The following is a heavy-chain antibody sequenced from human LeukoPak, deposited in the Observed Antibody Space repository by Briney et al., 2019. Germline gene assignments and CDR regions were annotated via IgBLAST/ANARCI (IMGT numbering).Heavy chain of an antibody. Sequence: ASVKVSCKASGYTFTSYDINWVRQATGQGLEWMGWMNPNSGNTGYAQKFQGRVTMTRNTSISTAYMELSSLKASDTAIYYCASLGGPTGWFDPWGQGTLVTVSS. J-gene: IGHJ5*02. CDR2: MNPNSGNT. CDR3: ASLGGPTGWFDP. D-gene: IGHD2-15*01. CDR1: GYTFTSYD. V-gene: IGHV1-8*01.